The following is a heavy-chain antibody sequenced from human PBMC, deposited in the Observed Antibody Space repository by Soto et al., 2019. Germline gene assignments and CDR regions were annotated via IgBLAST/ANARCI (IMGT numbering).Heavy chain of an antibody. CDR1: GFSLSTSGVG. V-gene: IGHV2-5*02. CDR2: IYWDDDK. J-gene: IGHJ3*02. D-gene: IGHD1-26*01. CDR3: ALGLRSPGAFDI. Sequence: QITLKESGPTLVKPTQTLTLTCTFSGFSLSTSGVGVGWIRQPPGKALEWLALIYWDDDKRYSPSLKSRLTITKNTAKNQVVLTMTNMDPVDTATYYCALGLRSPGAFDIWGQGTMVTVSS.